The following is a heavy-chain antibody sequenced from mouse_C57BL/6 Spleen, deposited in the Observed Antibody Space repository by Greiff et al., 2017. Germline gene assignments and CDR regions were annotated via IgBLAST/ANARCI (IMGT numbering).Heavy chain of an antibody. Sequence: EVHLVESGEGLVKPGGSLKLSCAASGFTFSSYAMSWVRQTPEKRLEWVAYISSGGDYIYYADTVKGRFTISRDNARNTLYLQMSSLKSEDTAMYYCTVNSNYDAWFAYWGQGTLVTVSA. CDR3: TVNSNYDAWFAY. CDR1: GFTFSSYA. CDR2: ISSGGDYI. J-gene: IGHJ3*01. D-gene: IGHD2-5*01. V-gene: IGHV5-9-1*02.